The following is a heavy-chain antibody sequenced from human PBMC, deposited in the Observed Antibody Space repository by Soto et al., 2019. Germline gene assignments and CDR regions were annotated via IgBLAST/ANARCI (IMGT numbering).Heavy chain of an antibody. D-gene: IGHD3-3*01. CDR1: GGSISNSRYY. V-gene: IGHV4-39*01. J-gene: IGHJ6*02. CDR3: ARHHVNYDFWNNYYTGDSYYYAMDV. CDR2: SHYSGSS. Sequence: PSETLSLTCTVSGGSISNSRYYWGWIRQPPGKGLEWIGSSHYSGSSHDNPSLKSRATIPVDTSKNQFSLKLNSVTAADTAVYYCARHHVNYDFWNNYYTGDSYYYAMDVWGPGITVTVSS.